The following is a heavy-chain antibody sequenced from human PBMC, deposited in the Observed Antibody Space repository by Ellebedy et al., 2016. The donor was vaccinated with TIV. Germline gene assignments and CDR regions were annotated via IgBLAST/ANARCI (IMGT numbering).Heavy chain of an antibody. CDR2: ISGSSNYI. CDR1: GFTFSSYT. J-gene: IGHJ4*02. V-gene: IGHV3-21*06. CDR3: ARGWSTPDS. D-gene: IGHD2-15*01. Sequence: GESLKISCAASGFTFSSYTINWVRQAPGKGLEWVSSISGSSNYIYYADSVKGRFTISRDNAQNTLFLQMNSLRVEDTAVYYCARGWSTPDSWGQGTLVIVSS.